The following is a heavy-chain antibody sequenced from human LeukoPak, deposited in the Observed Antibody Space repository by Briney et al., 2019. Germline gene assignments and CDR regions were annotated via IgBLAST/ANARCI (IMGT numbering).Heavy chain of an antibody. CDR2: ISYDGSNK. CDR3: AKDPFDY. J-gene: IGHJ4*02. V-gene: IGHV3-30*18. CDR1: GFTFSNYG. Sequence: GGSLRLSCAASGFTFSNYGMHWVRQAPGKGLEWVAVISYDGSNKYYADSVKGRFTISRDNSKNTLYLQMNSLRAEDTAVYYCAKDPFDYWGQGTLVTVSS.